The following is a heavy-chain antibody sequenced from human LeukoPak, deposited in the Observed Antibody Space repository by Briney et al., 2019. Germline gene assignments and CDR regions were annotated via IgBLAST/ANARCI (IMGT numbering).Heavy chain of an antibody. CDR2: IYHSGST. CDR1: GGSISSGGYS. J-gene: IGHJ1*01. Sequence: PSETLSLTCAVSGGSISSGGYSWSWIRQPPGKGLEWIGYIYHSGSTYYNPSLKSRVTISVDRSKNQFSLKLSSVTAADTAVDYWARGVGNWWNSSCPPFGFRGQGTLVTGS. D-gene: IGHD2-2*01. V-gene: IGHV4-30-2*01. CDR3: ARGVGNWWNSSCPPFGF.